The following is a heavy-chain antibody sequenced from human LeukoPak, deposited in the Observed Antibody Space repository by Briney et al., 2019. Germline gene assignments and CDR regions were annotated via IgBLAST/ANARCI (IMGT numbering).Heavy chain of an antibody. CDR2: IIPIFGTA. CDR3: ARRRYYDSSGYYLDY. V-gene: IGHV1-69*13. J-gene: IGHJ4*02. D-gene: IGHD3-22*01. Sequence: ASVKVSCKASGGTFSSYAISWVRQAPGQGLEWMGGIIPIFGTANYAQKFQGRVTITADESTSTAYMELSSLRSEDTAVYYCARRRYYDSSGYYLDYWGQGTLVTVSS. CDR1: GGTFSSYA.